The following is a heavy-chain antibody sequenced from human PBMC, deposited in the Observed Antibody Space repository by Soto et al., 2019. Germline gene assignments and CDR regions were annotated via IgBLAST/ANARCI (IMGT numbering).Heavy chain of an antibody. Sequence: ASVKVSCKASGYTFTGYYMHWVRQAPGQGLERMGWINPNSGGTNYAQKFQGRVTMTRDTSISTAYMELSRLRSDDTAVYYCARDPSIMITFGGVIVPPDAFDIWGQGTMVTVSS. CDR1: GYTFTGYY. J-gene: IGHJ3*02. V-gene: IGHV1-2*02. CDR3: ARDPSIMITFGGVIVPPDAFDI. CDR2: INPNSGGT. D-gene: IGHD3-16*02.